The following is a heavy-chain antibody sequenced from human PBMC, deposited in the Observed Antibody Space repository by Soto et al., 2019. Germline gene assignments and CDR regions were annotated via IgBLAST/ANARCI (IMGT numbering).Heavy chain of an antibody. V-gene: IGHV2-70*01. J-gene: IGHJ4*02. CDR3: VRIRRYCYDSRGLDS. D-gene: IGHD3-22*01. CDR1: GFSLSTSGMC. Sequence: ESGPTLVNPTQTLTLTCTFSGFSLSTSGMCVSWIRQPPGKALAWLALIDWDDDKYYSTSLKTRLTISKDTSKNQAVLTMTNMDTLDTAPYSRVRIRRYCYDSRGLDSWRQGTLATASS. CDR2: IDWDDDK.